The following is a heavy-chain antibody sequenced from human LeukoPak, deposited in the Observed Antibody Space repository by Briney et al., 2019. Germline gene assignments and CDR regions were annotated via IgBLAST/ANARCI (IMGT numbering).Heavy chain of an antibody. V-gene: IGHV3-21*01. Sequence: GESLRLSCAVSGFDLSGYSMTWVRQAPGGGLEWVASMTSSSTYIDYADSVKGRFTLCRDNDANSLYLQIDCLRGDDMAVYYCARVSVGQAGDPIPFYTDVWGKGTTVTVSS. CDR2: MTSSSTYI. J-gene: IGHJ6*03. CDR3: ARVSVGQAGDPIPFYTDV. CDR1: GFDLSGYS. D-gene: IGHD3-10*01.